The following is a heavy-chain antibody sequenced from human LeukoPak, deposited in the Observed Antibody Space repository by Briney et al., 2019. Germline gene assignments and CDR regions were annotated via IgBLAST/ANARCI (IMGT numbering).Heavy chain of an antibody. V-gene: IGHV4-31*03. Sequence: PSQTLSLTCTVSGGSISSGGYYWSWIRQHPGKGLEWIGYIYYSGSTYYNPSLKSRVTISVDTSKNQFSLKLSSVTAADTVVYYCARMDLIFYGMDVWGQGTTVTVSS. CDR3: ARMDLIFYGMDV. J-gene: IGHJ6*02. CDR2: IYYSGST. D-gene: IGHD3/OR15-3a*01. CDR1: GGSISSGGYY.